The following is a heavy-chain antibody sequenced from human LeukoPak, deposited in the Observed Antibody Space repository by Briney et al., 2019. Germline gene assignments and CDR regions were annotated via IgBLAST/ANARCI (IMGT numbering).Heavy chain of an antibody. Sequence: GGSLRLSCAASGFTFSSYGMHWVRQAPGKGLEWVAFIRYDGSNKYYADSVKGRFTISRDNSKNTLYLQMNSLRAEDTAVYYCARGYDILTGYTSPSDYWGQGTLVTVSS. CDR1: GFTFSSYG. CDR2: IRYDGSNK. J-gene: IGHJ4*02. CDR3: ARGYDILTGYTSPSDY. V-gene: IGHV3-30*02. D-gene: IGHD3-9*01.